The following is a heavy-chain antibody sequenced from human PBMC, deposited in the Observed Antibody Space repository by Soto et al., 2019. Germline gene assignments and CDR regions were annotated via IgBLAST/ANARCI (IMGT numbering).Heavy chain of an antibody. J-gene: IGHJ4*02. CDR2: MTKNGDLR. CDR1: GFSFSSYA. Sequence: GGSLRLSCSASGFSFSSYAMHWARQAPGKGLKYVSGMTKNGDLRHYADSVKGRFSISRDNSKNTLYLEMSSLTVDDTAVYYCVQDANVGELGYWGQGT. V-gene: IGHV3-64D*06. CDR3: VQDANVGELGY. D-gene: IGHD3-16*01.